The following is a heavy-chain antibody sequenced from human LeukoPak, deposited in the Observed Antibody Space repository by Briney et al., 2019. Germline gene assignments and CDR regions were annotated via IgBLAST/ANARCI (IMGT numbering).Heavy chain of an antibody. V-gene: IGHV4-4*02. CDR1: GGSISSSNW. Sequence: SGTLSLTCAVSGGSISSSNWWSWVRQPPGKGLEWIGEIYHSGSTNYNPSLKSRVTISVDTSKNQFSLKLSSVTAADTAVYYCARYYGGNSNFDYWGQGTLVTVSS. CDR3: ARYYGGNSNFDY. D-gene: IGHD4-23*01. J-gene: IGHJ4*02. CDR2: IYHSGST.